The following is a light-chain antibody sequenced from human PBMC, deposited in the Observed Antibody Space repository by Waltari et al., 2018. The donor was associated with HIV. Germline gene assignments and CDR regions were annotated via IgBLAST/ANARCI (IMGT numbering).Light chain of an antibody. CDR1: ISTIGSNT. Sequence: QSVLTQPPSSSGTPGQMVTISCSGSISTIGSNTVNWYHQVPGTAPKLLIFSNNQRPSGVPARFSDSKSGASASLAISGLQSEDEADYYCAAWDDSLTGRVFGGGTKLTVL. V-gene: IGLV1-44*01. CDR2: SNN. J-gene: IGLJ3*02. CDR3: AAWDDSLTGRV.